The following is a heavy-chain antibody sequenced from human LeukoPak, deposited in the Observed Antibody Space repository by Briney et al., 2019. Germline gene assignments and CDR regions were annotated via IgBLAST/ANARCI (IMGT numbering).Heavy chain of an antibody. CDR1: GFTFSSYA. CDR3: ASYDDSSGYYSSLFDY. CDR2: ISGSGGST. D-gene: IGHD3-22*01. Sequence: PGGSLRLSCAASGFTFSSYAMSWVRQAPGKGLEWVSAISGSGGSTYYADSVKGRFTISRDNSKNTLYLQMNSLRAEDTAVYYCASYDDSSGYYSSLFDYWGQGTLVTVSS. V-gene: IGHV3-23*01. J-gene: IGHJ4*02.